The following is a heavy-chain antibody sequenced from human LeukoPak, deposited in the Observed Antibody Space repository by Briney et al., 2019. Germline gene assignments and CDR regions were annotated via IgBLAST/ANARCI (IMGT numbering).Heavy chain of an antibody. Sequence: SETLSLTCAVYGGSFSGYYWSWIRQPPGKGLEWIGEIIHSGSTNYNPSLKSRVTISVDTSKNQFSLKLSSVTAADTAVYYCARVRLYCSGGSCYYFDYWGQGTLVTVSS. J-gene: IGHJ4*02. D-gene: IGHD2-15*01. CDR3: ARVRLYCSGGSCYYFDY. CDR1: GGSFSGYY. CDR2: IIHSGST. V-gene: IGHV4-34*12.